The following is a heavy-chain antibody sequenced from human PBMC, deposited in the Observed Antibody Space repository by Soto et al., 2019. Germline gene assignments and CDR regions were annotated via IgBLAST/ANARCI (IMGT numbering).Heavy chain of an antibody. D-gene: IGHD6-19*01. CDR2: ISSSSSYI. J-gene: IGHJ4*02. V-gene: IGHV3-21*01. Sequence: GGSLRLSCAASGFTFSSYSMNWVRQAPGKGLEWVSSISSSSSYIYYADSVKGRFTISRDNAKNSLYLQMNSLRAEDTAVYYCASESGSSGWYVEDYWGQGTLVTVSS. CDR3: ASESGSSGWYVEDY. CDR1: GFTFSSYS.